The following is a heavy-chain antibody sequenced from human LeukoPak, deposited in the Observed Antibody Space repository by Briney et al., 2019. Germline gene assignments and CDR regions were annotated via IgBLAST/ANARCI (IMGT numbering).Heavy chain of an antibody. J-gene: IGHJ4*02. Sequence: PGGSLRLSCAASGFTFSSYSMNWVRQAPGKGLEWVSSISSSSSYIYYADSVKGRFTISRDNAKNSLYLQMNSLRDEDTSVYYCARGGGAGSWYTDYWGQGTLDTVSS. CDR1: GFTFSSYS. D-gene: IGHD6-13*01. V-gene: IGHV3-21*01. CDR3: ARGGGAGSWYTDY. CDR2: ISSSSSYI.